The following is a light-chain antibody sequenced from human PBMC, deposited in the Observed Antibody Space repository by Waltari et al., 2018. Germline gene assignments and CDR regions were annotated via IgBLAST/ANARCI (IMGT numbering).Light chain of an antibody. J-gene: IGKJ2*01. CDR1: QSLVFSAGNTF. CDR2: KVS. V-gene: IGKV2-30*01. Sequence: DAVLTQSPLSLTVTLGQPASIPCRPRQSLVFSAGNTFLNWFHQRPGQPPSRLIYKVSNRDSGVPDRFSGSVSGPDFTLKISRVEAEDVGGVYYCMQGTHWPYTFGQGTKLDIK. CDR3: MQGTHWPYT.